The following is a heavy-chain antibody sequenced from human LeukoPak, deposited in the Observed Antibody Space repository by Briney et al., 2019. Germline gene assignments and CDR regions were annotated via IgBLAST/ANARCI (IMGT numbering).Heavy chain of an antibody. D-gene: IGHD5-12*01. CDR1: GGSIGGSSYY. CDR3: AREGGSYSGYALDY. CDR2: IYYSGST. Sequence: ASETLSLTCTVSGGSIGGSSYYWGWLRQPPGKGLEWIGSIYYSGSTYYNPSLKSRVTISVDRSKNQFSLKLSSVTAADTAVYYCAREGGSYSGYALDYWGQGTLVTVSS. J-gene: IGHJ4*02. V-gene: IGHV4-39*07.